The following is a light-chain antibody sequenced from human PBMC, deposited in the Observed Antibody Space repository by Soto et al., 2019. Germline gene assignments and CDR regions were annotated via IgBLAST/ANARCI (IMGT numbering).Light chain of an antibody. CDR3: QQYNNWPPYT. V-gene: IGKV3-15*01. CDR1: QSVSSN. Sequence: DTVMTQSPATLSVSPGERATLSCRASQSVSSNLAWYQQKPGQAPRLLIYGASTRATGIPARFSGSGSGTAFTHTSSSRQSEDFAVYYCQQYNNWPPYTFGQGTKLEIK. J-gene: IGKJ2*01. CDR2: GAS.